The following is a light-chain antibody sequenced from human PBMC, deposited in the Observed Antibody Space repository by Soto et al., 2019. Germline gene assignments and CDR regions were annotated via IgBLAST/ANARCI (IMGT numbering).Light chain of an antibody. Sequence: QSVLTQPASVSGSPGQSITISCTGTSSDVGYYNYVSWYQQHPGKAPKLMISEVHNRPSGVSNRFSGSKSGNTASLTISGLQAEDEADYYCSSYTTSSTYVFGTGTKLTVL. CDR3: SSYTTSSTYV. V-gene: IGLV2-14*03. J-gene: IGLJ1*01. CDR1: SSDVGYYNY. CDR2: EVH.